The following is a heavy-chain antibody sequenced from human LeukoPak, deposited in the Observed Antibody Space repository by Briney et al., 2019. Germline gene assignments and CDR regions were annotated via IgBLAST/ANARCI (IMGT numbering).Heavy chain of an antibody. V-gene: IGHV3-30*02. CDR3: ARDPYSGSYSDYYYYYMDV. D-gene: IGHD1-26*01. J-gene: IGHJ6*03. Sequence: PGGSLRLSCAASGFTFSSYGMHWARQAPGKGLEWVAFIRYDGSNKYYADSVKGRFTISRDNAKNSLYLQMNSLRAEDTAVYYCARDPYSGSYSDYYYYYMDVWGKGTTVTVSS. CDR1: GFTFSSYG. CDR2: IRYDGSNK.